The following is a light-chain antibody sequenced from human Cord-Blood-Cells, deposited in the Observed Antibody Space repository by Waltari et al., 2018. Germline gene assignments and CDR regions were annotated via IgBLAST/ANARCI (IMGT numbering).Light chain of an antibody. CDR1: SSDVGSYNR. V-gene: IGLV2-18*02. J-gene: IGLJ2*01. CDR2: EGS. Sequence: QPALTQPPSVSGSPGQSLTISRTGTSSDVGSYNRVSWNQQPPGTAPKLKVYEGSTGPYGVPDRFPVSKAGDAASLTISGLHAEDEADYYRSSYTSRGTVVFGGRTKVTVL. CDR3: SSYTSRGTVV.